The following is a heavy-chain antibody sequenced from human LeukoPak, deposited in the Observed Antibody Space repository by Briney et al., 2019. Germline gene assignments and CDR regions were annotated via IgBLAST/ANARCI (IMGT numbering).Heavy chain of an antibody. D-gene: IGHD2-21*02. V-gene: IGHV3-23*01. Sequence: HPGGSLRLSCAASGFTFSDYYMNWVRQAPGKGLEWVSTITASGATTYYADSVKGRFTISRDNSKNMLYLQVNSLRAEDTAVYYCAKDRSGDGVPNWFDPWGQGTLVTVSS. CDR1: GFTFSDYY. J-gene: IGHJ5*02. CDR3: AKDRSGDGVPNWFDP. CDR2: ITASGATT.